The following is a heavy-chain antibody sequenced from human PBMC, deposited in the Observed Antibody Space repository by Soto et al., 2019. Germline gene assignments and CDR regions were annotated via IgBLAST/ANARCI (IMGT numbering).Heavy chain of an antibody. CDR2: IWYDGSNK. Sequence: QVQMVESGGGVVQPGRSLRLYCAASGFTFSSYGMHWVRRATVKGLEWVAVIWYDGSNKYYADSVKGRFTISRDNSKNTLYLQMNSLIAEDTAVYYCARAEIAAAGTVYGMDVWGQGTTVTVSS. V-gene: IGHV3-33*01. D-gene: IGHD6-13*01. J-gene: IGHJ6*02. CDR1: GFTFSSYG. CDR3: ARAEIAAAGTVYGMDV.